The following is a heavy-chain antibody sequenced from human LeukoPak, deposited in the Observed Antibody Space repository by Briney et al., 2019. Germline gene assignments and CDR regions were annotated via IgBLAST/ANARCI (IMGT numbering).Heavy chain of an antibody. D-gene: IGHD4-17*01. V-gene: IGHV1-18*01. J-gene: IGHJ4*02. Sequence: GASVKVSCKASGYTFTSYGISWVRQAPGQGLEWMGWISAYNGNTNYAQKLQGRVTMTTDTSTSTAYMELRSLRSDDTAVYYCARDNDYGDSLLTFDYWGQGTLVTVSS. CDR1: GYTFTSYG. CDR2: ISAYNGNT. CDR3: ARDNDYGDSLLTFDY.